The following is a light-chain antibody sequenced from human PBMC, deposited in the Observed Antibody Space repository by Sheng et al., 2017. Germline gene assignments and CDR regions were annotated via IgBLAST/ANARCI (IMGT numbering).Light chain of an antibody. Sequence: DIQMTQSPSTLSASEGDRVTLACRASQSISSWLAWYQQKPGKAPKSLIYAASSLQSGVPSRFSASGSGTDFTLTISSLQPEDFAIYYCQQYKSYPLTFGPGTKVDIK. CDR2: AAS. V-gene: IGKV1-5*01. CDR3: QQYKSYPLT. CDR1: QSISSW. J-gene: IGKJ3*01.